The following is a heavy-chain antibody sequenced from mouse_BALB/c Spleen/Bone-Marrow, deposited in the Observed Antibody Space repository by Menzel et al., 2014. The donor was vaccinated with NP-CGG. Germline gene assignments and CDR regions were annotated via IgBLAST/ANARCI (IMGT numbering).Heavy chain of an antibody. Sequence: EVKVEESGGGLVKPGGSLKLSCAASGFTFSDYYMYWVRQTPEKRLEWVATISDDGSYTYYPDSVKGRFTISRDNAKNNLYLQMSSLKSEDTAMYYCARGSSYFDYWGQGTTLTVSS. J-gene: IGHJ2*01. CDR2: ISDDGSYT. CDR1: GFTFSDYY. CDR3: ARGSSYFDY. D-gene: IGHD1-1*01. V-gene: IGHV5-4*02.